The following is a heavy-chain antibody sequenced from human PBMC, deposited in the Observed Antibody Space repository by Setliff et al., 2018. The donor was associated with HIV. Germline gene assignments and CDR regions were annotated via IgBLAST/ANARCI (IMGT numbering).Heavy chain of an antibody. CDR1: GFTFSDAA. J-gene: IGHJ4*02. CDR3: GSSCSSGYGYFDH. V-gene: IGHV3-73*01. CDR2: IRSKANNYAT. Sequence: PGGFLRLSCAASGFTFSDAAVHWVRQASGKGLEWVGRIRSKANNYATAYGASVKGRFTISRDDSKNTAYLQMNSLKTEDTAVYFCGSSCSSGYGYFDHWGQGTLVTVSS. D-gene: IGHD5-12*01.